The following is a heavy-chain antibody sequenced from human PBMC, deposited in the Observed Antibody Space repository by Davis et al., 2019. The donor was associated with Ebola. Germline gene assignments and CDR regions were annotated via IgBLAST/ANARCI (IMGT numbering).Heavy chain of an antibody. CDR1: GFTFSTYS. CDR2: ISSDSDYI. CDR3: ARMELRGDSGSAFDI. J-gene: IGHJ3*02. V-gene: IGHV3-21*01. D-gene: IGHD1-7*01. Sequence: GESLKISCAASGFTFSTYSMSWVRQAPGKGLEWVSSISSDSDYIYYADSAKGRFTISRDNAKNSLYLQMNSLRPDDTALYYCARMELRGDSGSAFDIWGQGTMVTVSS.